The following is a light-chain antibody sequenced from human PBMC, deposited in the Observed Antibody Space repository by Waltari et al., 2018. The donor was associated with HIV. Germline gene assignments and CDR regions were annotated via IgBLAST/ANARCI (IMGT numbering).Light chain of an antibody. CDR1: SSSLGTNYD. Sequence: QSVLTQPPSVSGAPGQRVTISCSGSSSSLGTNYDVHWYQQLPRAAPKLLIYGDYNRPSWVPERVSASRSGTSASLAITGLQPEDEADYYCQSYDTIVGGFYVFGTGTKVTV. CDR2: GDY. CDR3: QSYDTIVGGFYV. V-gene: IGLV1-40*01. J-gene: IGLJ1*01.